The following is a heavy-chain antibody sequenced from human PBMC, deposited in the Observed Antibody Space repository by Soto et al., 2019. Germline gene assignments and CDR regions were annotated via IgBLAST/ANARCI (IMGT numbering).Heavy chain of an antibody. CDR1: GYTFTSYA. Sequence: ASVKVSCKASGYTFTSYAMHWVRQAPGQRLEWMGWINAGNGNTKYSQKFQGRVTITRDTSASTAYMELSSLRSEDTAVYYCAREGQLGRLSDAFDIWGQGTMVTVSS. D-gene: IGHD6-6*01. CDR2: INAGNGNT. J-gene: IGHJ3*02. CDR3: AREGQLGRLSDAFDI. V-gene: IGHV1-3*01.